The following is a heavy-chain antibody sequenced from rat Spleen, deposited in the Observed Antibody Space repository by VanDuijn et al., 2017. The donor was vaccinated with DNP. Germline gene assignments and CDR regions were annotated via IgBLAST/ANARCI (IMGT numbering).Heavy chain of an antibody. J-gene: IGHJ2*01. CDR3: TRGGTYYFDY. V-gene: IGHV5-27*01. CDR2: MSPTTRSS. Sequence: EVQLVESGGGLVQPGRSLKLSCVASGFTFSDYAMAWVRQAPTKGLEWVACMSPTTRSSYYRDSVRGRFTVSRDDATSTLYLQMDSLRSEDTATYYCTRGGTYYFDYWGQGVMVTVSS. CDR1: GFTFSDYA.